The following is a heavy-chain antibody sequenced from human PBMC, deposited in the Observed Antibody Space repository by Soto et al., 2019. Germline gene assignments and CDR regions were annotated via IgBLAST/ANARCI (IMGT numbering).Heavy chain of an antibody. Sequence: HPGGSLRLSCAASGFTISNYVMSWVRQAPGKGLEWVSAISGGGSTYYADSVKGRFTISRDFSKDTLYLQMNSPRVEDTAVYYCARDGSRDTPLAGLYKWFDPWGQGTQVTVSS. CDR2: ISGGGST. V-gene: IGHV3-23*01. CDR3: ARDGSRDTPLAGLYKWFDP. J-gene: IGHJ5*02. D-gene: IGHD5-18*01. CDR1: GFTISNYV.